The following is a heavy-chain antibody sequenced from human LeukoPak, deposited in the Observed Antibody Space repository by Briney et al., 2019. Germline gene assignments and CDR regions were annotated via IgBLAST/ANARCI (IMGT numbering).Heavy chain of an antibody. Sequence: PGGSLRLSCAASGFRFSDHFMDWVRQAPGKGLEWIGRTRSKANNYITDYASSVKGRFTISRDDSKQSFYLQMNRLKTDDTAVYYCTRVCGGDCLDPDYWGQGTLVTVSS. CDR3: TRVCGGDCLDPDY. CDR2: TRSKANNYIT. D-gene: IGHD2-21*02. V-gene: IGHV3-72*01. J-gene: IGHJ4*02. CDR1: GFRFSDHF.